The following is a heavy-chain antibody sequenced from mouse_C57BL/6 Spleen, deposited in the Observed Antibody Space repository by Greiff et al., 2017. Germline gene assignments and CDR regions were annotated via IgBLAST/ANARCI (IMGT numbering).Heavy chain of an antibody. CDR3: AREGTTGNYFDY. D-gene: IGHD1-1*01. CDR2: INPYNGDT. Sequence: VQLQQSGPELVKPGDSVKISCKASGYSFTGYFMNWVMQSHGKSLEWIGRINPYNGDTFYNQKFKGKATLTVDKSSSTAHMERRSLTSEDSAVYYCAREGTTGNYFDYWGQGTTLTVSS. V-gene: IGHV1-20*01. J-gene: IGHJ2*01. CDR1: GYSFTGYF.